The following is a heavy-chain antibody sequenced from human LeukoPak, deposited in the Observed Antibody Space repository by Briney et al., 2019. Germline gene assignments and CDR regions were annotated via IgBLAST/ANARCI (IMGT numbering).Heavy chain of an antibody. D-gene: IGHD3-10*01. CDR1: GFSFHIYS. CDR2: ISSSSSDL. CDR3: ARDRGSFGSTQYAFDI. J-gene: IGHJ3*02. V-gene: IGHV3-21*01. Sequence: PGGSLRLSCAASGFSFHIYSMNWVRQAPGKGLEWVSSISSSSSDLNYADSVKGRFTISRDNAEKSLYLQMNSLRAEDTAVYYCARDRGSFGSTQYAFDIWGQGTMVTVSS.